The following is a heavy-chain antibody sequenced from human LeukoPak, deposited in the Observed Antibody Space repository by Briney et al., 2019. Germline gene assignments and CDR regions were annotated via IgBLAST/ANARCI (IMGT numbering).Heavy chain of an antibody. V-gene: IGHV3-23*01. Sequence: GGSLRLSCAASGFTFSSYAMSWVRQAPGKGLEWVSVVGGRGGPTYYADSVKGRFTISRDNSKNTLYLQMNSLRAEDTAVYYCAKVRRWGGYYGSSGYFDYWGQGTLVTVSS. CDR3: AKVRRWGGYYGSSGYFDY. J-gene: IGHJ4*02. CDR2: VGGRGGPT. D-gene: IGHD3-22*01. CDR1: GFTFSSYA.